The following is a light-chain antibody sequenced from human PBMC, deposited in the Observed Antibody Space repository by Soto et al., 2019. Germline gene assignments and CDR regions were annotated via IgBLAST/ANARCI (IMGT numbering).Light chain of an antibody. Sequence: EIVMTQSPATLSVSPGERATLSCRASQSVSSNLAWYQQKPGQAPRILIYGASTRATGIPARFSGSGSGTEFSLTISSQQSEDFAVYYCQQYNNWPPYTFGQGTKLEIK. CDR1: QSVSSN. CDR2: GAS. J-gene: IGKJ2*01. V-gene: IGKV3-15*01. CDR3: QQYNNWPPYT.